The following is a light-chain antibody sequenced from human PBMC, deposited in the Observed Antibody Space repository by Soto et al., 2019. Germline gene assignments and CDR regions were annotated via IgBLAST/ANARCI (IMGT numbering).Light chain of an antibody. V-gene: IGLV2-11*01. Sequence: QSALTQPRSVSGSPGQSVTISYNGTSSDVGTFNYVSWYQQHPGKAPKLIIYDVTQRPSGVPDRFSGSKSGNTASLTISGRQSEDEADYFCCSYAGTNTYVVIGGGTKLTVL. J-gene: IGLJ2*01. CDR1: SSDVGTFNY. CDR3: CSYAGTNTYVV. CDR2: DVT.